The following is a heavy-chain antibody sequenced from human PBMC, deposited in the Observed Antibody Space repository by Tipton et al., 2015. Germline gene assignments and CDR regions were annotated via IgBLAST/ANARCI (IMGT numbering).Heavy chain of an antibody. D-gene: IGHD3-22*01. CDR1: GGSISSYY. CDR3: ARTSYGSRGFFGGEDY. CDR2: VYYSGST. Sequence: TLSLTCAVSGGSISSYYWSWIRQPPGKGLEWIGYVYYSGSTNYNPSLKSRVTISVDTSKNQFSLKLSSVTAADTAVYYCARTSYGSRGFFGGEDYWGQGTLVTVSS. V-gene: IGHV4-59*01. J-gene: IGHJ4*02.